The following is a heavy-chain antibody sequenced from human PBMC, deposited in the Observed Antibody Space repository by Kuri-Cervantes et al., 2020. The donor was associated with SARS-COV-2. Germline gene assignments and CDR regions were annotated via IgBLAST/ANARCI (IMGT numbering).Heavy chain of an antibody. D-gene: IGHD4-23*01. V-gene: IGHV1-69*13. CDR1: GGTFSTYG. CDR3: ARDVGYGGTSELDITYFDY. J-gene: IGHJ4*02. Sequence: SVKVSCKASGGTFSTYGFTWVRQAPGQGLEWMGGIIPFFGTPNYAQKFEGRVTITADESTSTAYMELSSLRFEDTAVYFCARDVGYGGTSELDITYFDYWGQGKRVTVSS. CDR2: IIPFFGTP.